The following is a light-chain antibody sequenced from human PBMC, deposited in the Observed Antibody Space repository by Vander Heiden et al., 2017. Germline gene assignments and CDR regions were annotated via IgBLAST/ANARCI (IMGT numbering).Light chain of an antibody. Sequence: EIVLTQSPATLSLSPGERATLSCRASQSVSSYLAWYQQKPGQAPRLLIYDASNRATGIRARFSGSGDGTDFTLTISSREPEDFAVYYCQQLSNGPPLFTFGHGTKVEIK. CDR3: QQLSNGPPLFT. J-gene: IGKJ3*01. V-gene: IGKV3-11*01. CDR1: QSVSSY. CDR2: DAS.